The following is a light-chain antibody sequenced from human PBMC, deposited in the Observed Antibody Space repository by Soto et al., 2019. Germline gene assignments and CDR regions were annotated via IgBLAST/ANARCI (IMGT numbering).Light chain of an antibody. CDR3: QHYNSYSEA. J-gene: IGKJ1*01. CDR1: QTISSW. CDR2: KAS. Sequence: EILMTQSPSTLSVSVGERVTITCRASQTISSWLAWYQQKPGKAPKLLIYKASTLKSGIPSRFSGSGSGTDFTLTISSLQPDDFAAYYCQHYNSYSEAFGQGTKVDIK. V-gene: IGKV1-5*03.